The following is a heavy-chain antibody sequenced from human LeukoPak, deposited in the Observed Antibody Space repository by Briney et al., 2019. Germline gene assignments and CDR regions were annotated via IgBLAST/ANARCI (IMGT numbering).Heavy chain of an antibody. CDR2: ISYDGSNK. J-gene: IGHJ4*02. D-gene: IGHD3-22*01. V-gene: IGHV3-30-3*01. CDR3: ASRSGYYFDY. CDR1: GFTFSSYA. Sequence: GGPLRLSCAASGFTFSSYAMHWVRQAPGKGLEWVAVISYDGSNKYYADSVKGRFTISRDNSKNTLYLQMNSLRAEDTAVYYCASRSGYYFDYWGQGTLVTVSS.